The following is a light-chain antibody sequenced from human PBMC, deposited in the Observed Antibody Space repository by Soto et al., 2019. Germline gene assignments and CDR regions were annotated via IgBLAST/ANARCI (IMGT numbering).Light chain of an antibody. J-gene: IGKJ1*01. CDR2: AAS. CDR3: PQLYNFSWT. Sequence: AIQMTQSPSSLSASVGDRVTISCRASQGIRNDLAWYQQKPGRAPKLLIFAASNLQSGVPSRFSGSGSGTDFTLTISRLQPEDFATYYCPQLYNFSWTFGQGTKVDIK. V-gene: IGKV1-6*01. CDR1: QGIRND.